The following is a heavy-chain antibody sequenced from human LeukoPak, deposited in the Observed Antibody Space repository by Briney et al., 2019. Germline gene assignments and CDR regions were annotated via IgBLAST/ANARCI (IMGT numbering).Heavy chain of an antibody. CDR1: GFTFSSYA. CDR2: ISYDGSNK. V-gene: IGHV3-30*04. J-gene: IGHJ6*02. Sequence: GGYLRLSCAASGFTFSSYAMHWVRQAPGKGLEWVAVISYDGSNKYYADSVKGRFTISRDNSKNTLYLQMNSLRAEDTAVYYCARDLVVVVAATQELYYYGMDVWGQGTTVTVFS. CDR3: ARDLVVVVAATQELYYYGMDV. D-gene: IGHD2-15*01.